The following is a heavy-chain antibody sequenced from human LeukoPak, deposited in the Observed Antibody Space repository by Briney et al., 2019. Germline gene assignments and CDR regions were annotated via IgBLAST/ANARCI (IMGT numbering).Heavy chain of an antibody. Sequence: GGSLRLSCAASGFTFSSYEMNWVRQAPGKGLEWVSYISSSGSTIYYADSVKGRLTISRGNAKNTLYLQMNSLRAEDTAVYYCARVSTYSAIDYWGQGTLVTVSS. D-gene: IGHD1-26*01. CDR1: GFTFSSYE. CDR3: ARVSTYSAIDY. J-gene: IGHJ4*02. CDR2: ISSSGSTI. V-gene: IGHV3-48*03.